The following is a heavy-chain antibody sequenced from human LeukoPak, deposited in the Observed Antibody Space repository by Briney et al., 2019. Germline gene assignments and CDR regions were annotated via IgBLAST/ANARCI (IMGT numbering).Heavy chain of an antibody. CDR2: ISWNSGSI. D-gene: IGHD3-22*01. J-gene: IGHJ4*02. Sequence: GGSLRLSCAASGFTFDDYAMHWVRQAPGKGLEWVSGISWNSGSIGYADSVKGRFTISRDNAKNSLYLQMNSLRAEDMALYYCAKVTYDSSGYYFDYWGQGTLVTVSS. CDR1: GFTFDDYA. CDR3: AKVTYDSSGYYFDY. V-gene: IGHV3-9*03.